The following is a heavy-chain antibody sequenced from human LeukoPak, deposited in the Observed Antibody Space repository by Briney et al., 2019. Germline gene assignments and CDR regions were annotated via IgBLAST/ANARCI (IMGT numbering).Heavy chain of an antibody. CDR3: AKDRYSYAFEYSDS. D-gene: IGHD5-18*01. Sequence: GGSLRLSCAASGFTFSSYAMHWVRQAPGKGLEWVAVISYDGSNKYYADSVKGRFTISRDNSKNTLSLQVSSLRTEDTAVYYCAKDRYSYAFEYSDSWGQGTLVTVSS. CDR1: GFTFSSYA. CDR2: ISYDGSNK. V-gene: IGHV3-30-3*01. J-gene: IGHJ4*02.